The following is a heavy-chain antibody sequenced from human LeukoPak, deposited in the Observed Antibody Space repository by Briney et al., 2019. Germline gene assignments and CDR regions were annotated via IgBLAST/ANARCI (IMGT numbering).Heavy chain of an antibody. CDR2: IYTSGST. CDR3: ASLNWNYGTDDY. J-gene: IGHJ4*02. Sequence: SVTLSLTCTVAGGSISSYYWSWIRQPAGKGLEWIGRIYTSGSTNYNPSLKSRVTMSVDTSKNQFSLKLSSVTAADTAVYYCASLNWNYGTDDYCGQGTLVTVSS. D-gene: IGHD1-7*01. V-gene: IGHV4-4*07. CDR1: GGSISSYY.